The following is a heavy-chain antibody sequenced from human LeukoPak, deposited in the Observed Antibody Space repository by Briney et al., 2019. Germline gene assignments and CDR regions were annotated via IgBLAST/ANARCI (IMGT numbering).Heavy chain of an antibody. D-gene: IGHD4-17*01. CDR3: AVTRTGTVTTFDY. J-gene: IGHJ4*02. V-gene: IGHV1-69*05. Sequence: STVNVSCKASGGTFSIYAISWVRQAPGQGLEWMGRIIPIFGTANYAQKFQGRVTITTDESTSTAYMELSSLRSEDTAVYYCAVTRTGTVTTFDYWGQGTLVTVSS. CDR2: IIPIFGTA. CDR1: GGTFSIYA.